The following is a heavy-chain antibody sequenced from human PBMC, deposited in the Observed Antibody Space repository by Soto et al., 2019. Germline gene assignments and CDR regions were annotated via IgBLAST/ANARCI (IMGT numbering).Heavy chain of an antibody. V-gene: IGHV3-66*01. CDR1: GFTFSNYW. Sequence: PGGSLRLSCAASGFTFSNYWMTWVRQAPGKGLEWISIIYSAGNTYYADSVKGRFTISRDNSKNTLYLQMNSLRAEDTAVYYCAGNFYDSSGSYYFDYLGQGTLLTVSS. CDR2: IYSAGNT. J-gene: IGHJ4*02. CDR3: AGNFYDSSGSYYFDY. D-gene: IGHD3-22*01.